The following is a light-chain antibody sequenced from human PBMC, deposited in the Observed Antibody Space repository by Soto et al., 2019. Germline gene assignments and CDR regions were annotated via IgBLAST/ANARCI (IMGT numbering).Light chain of an antibody. J-gene: IGLJ2*01. CDR1: SSDVGAYNY. CDR2: DVS. Sequence: QSALTQPRSVSGSPGQSVTISCTGTSSDVGAYNYVSWYQQRPGEDPKLITYDVSKRPSGVPDRFSGSKSGNMASLTISGLQAEDEADYYCSSYAGILIFGGGTKVTVL. CDR3: SSYAGILI. V-gene: IGLV2-11*01.